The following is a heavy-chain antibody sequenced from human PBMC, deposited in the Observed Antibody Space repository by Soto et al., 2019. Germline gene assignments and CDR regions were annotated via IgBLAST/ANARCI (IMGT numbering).Heavy chain of an antibody. CDR3: AKDSSSWFDFDY. Sequence: EVQLLESGGGLVQPGGSLRLSCAASGLTFSSYAMSWVRQAPGKGLEWVSAISGSGGSTYYADSVKGRFTISRDNSKNTLYLQMNSRRAEDTAVYYCAKDSSSWFDFDYWGQGTLVTVSS. CDR1: GLTFSSYA. CDR2: ISGSGGST. J-gene: IGHJ4*02. V-gene: IGHV3-23*01. D-gene: IGHD6-13*01.